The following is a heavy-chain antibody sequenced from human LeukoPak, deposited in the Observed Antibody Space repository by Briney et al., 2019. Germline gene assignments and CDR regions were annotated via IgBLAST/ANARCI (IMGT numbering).Heavy chain of an antibody. D-gene: IGHD1-1*01. CDR2: ISSNGGST. Sequence: AGGSLRLSCSASGFTFSSYAMHWVRQAPGKGLEYVSAISSNGGSTYYADSVKGRFTISRDNSKNTLYLQMNLLTAEDTAVYYCHCYSNNWNLDYWGQGTLVTVSS. J-gene: IGHJ4*02. CDR1: GFTFSSYA. CDR3: HCYSNNWNLDY. V-gene: IGHV3-64*04.